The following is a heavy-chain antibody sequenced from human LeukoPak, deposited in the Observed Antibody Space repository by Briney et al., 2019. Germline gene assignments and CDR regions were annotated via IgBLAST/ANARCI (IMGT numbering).Heavy chain of an antibody. J-gene: IGHJ3*02. D-gene: IGHD3-10*01. CDR2: ISSNGGST. Sequence: GGSLRLSCAASGFTFSSYAMHWVRQAPGKGLEYVSAISSNGGSTYYANSVKGRFTISRGNSKNTLYLQMGSLRAEDMAVYYCASLYYYGSGSSNAFDIWGQGTMVTVSS. V-gene: IGHV3-64*01. CDR1: GFTFSSYA. CDR3: ASLYYYGSGSSNAFDI.